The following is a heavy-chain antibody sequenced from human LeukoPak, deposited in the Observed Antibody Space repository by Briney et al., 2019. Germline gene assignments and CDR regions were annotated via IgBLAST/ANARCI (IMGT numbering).Heavy chain of an antibody. J-gene: IGHJ4*02. V-gene: IGHV3-53*01. CDR1: GFTVSSNY. CDR2: IYSSGRT. CDR3: ARDYCSGGNCYSGYFDF. Sequence: GGSLRLSCAASGFTVSSNYMNWVRQAPGKGLEWVSIIYSSGRTYYADSVKGRFTISRDNSKNTLYLQTNSLRAEDTAVYYCARDYCSGGNCYSGYFDFWGQGTLVTVSS. D-gene: IGHD2-15*01.